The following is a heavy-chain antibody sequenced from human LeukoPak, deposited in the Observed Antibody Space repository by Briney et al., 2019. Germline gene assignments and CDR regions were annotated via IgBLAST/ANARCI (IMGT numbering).Heavy chain of an antibody. CDR2: IRQDGSEK. V-gene: IGHV3-7*01. CDR1: GFTFSHYG. Sequence: GGSLRLSCAASGFTFSHYGMHWVRQIPGKGLEWVAYIRQDGSEKYYVDSVKGRFTISRDNAKNSLYLQMNSLRVEDTAVYYCAVAASGDYWGQGTLVTVSS. CDR3: AVAASGDY. J-gene: IGHJ4*02. D-gene: IGHD2-15*01.